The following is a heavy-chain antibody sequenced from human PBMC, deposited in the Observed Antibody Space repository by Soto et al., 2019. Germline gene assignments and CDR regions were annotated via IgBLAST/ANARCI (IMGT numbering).Heavy chain of an antibody. D-gene: IGHD1-26*01. Sequence: ASVKVSCKASGYTFTGYNIHWVRQAPGQGLEWMGWINPRSGGTKYAQKFQGWVTMTRDTSTSTVYMEVRRLKSDDMAVYYCARGFTPGIYCYFDYWGQGTQVTVPQ. J-gene: IGHJ4*02. CDR1: GYTFTGYN. CDR2: INPRSGGT. CDR3: ARGFTPGIYCYFDY. V-gene: IGHV1-2*04.